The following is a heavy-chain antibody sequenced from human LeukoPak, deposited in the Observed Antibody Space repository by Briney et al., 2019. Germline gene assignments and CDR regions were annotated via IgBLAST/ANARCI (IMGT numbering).Heavy chain of an antibody. Sequence: ASVKVSCKASGGTFSSYGISWVRQAPGQGLEWMGWISAYNGNTNYAQKLQGRVTMTTDTSASTAYMELSSLRSEDTAVYYCARGTTVAAAGFYTASYWGQGTLVTVSS. CDR1: GGTFSSYG. J-gene: IGHJ4*02. D-gene: IGHD6-13*01. CDR3: ARGTTVAAAGFYTASY. V-gene: IGHV1-18*01. CDR2: ISAYNGNT.